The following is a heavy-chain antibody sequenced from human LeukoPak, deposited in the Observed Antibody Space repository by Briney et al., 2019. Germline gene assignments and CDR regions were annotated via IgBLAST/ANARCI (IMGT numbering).Heavy chain of an antibody. Sequence: QPGGSLRLSCEVSGFTFSSYWMSWVRQAPGKGLEWVANMKPDGSEKYYVDSVKGRFTISRDNSKNSLYLQMNSLRAEDTAVYYCAIDPRQPHLVYTTGDYWGQGTLVTVSS. D-gene: IGHD2-2*02. CDR3: AIDPRQPHLVYTTGDY. V-gene: IGHV3-7*01. CDR1: GFTFSSYW. J-gene: IGHJ4*02. CDR2: MKPDGSEK.